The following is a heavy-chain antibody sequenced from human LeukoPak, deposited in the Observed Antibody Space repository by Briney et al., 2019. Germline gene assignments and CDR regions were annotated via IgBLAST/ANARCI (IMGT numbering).Heavy chain of an antibody. D-gene: IGHD5-24*01. V-gene: IGHV4-59*01. CDR1: GGSISSYY. J-gene: IGHJ4*02. CDR3: ARDRDGYLYYFDY. CDR2: IYYSGST. Sequence: SQTLSLTCTVSGGSISSYYWSWIRQPPGKGLEWIGYIYYSGSTNYNPSLKSRVTISVDTSKNQFSQKLSSVTAADTAVYYCARDRDGYLYYFDYWGQGTLVTVSS.